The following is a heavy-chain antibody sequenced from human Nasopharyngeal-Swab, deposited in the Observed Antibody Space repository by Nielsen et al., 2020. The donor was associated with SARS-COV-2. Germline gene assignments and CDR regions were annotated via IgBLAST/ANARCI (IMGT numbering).Heavy chain of an antibody. CDR1: GFTFSSYA. CDR2: ISYDGSNK. CDR3: ARVVGSYYGMDV. V-gene: IGHV3-30*04. Sequence: GGSLRPSCAASGFTFSSYAMHWVRQAPGKGLEWVAVISYDGSNKYYADSVKGRFTISRDNSKNTLYLQMNSLRAEDTAVYYCARVVGSYYGMDVWGQGTTVTVSS. J-gene: IGHJ6*02. D-gene: IGHD3-10*01.